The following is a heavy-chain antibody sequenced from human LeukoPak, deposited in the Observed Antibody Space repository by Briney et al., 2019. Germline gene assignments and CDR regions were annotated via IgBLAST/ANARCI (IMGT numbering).Heavy chain of an antibody. D-gene: IGHD3-22*01. CDR3: ARDPTYYYDSSGMTDY. J-gene: IGHJ4*02. CDR2: ISSSSSYI. CDR1: GFIFSGYS. Sequence: GGSLRLSCAASGFIFSGYSTNWVRQAQEKGLEWVSSISSSSSYIYHADSVKGRFTISRDNAKNSLSLQMNSLRAEDTAVYYCARDPTYYYDSSGMTDYWGQGTLVTVSS. V-gene: IGHV3-21*01.